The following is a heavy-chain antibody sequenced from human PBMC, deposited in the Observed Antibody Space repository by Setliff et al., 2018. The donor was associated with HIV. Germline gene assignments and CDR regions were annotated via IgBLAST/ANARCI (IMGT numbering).Heavy chain of an antibody. V-gene: IGHV1-46*01. CDR3: AREAEQGERSSSWYFDY. CDR2: ISPSGAST. J-gene: IGHJ4*02. CDR1: GDTFTSYY. D-gene: IGHD6-6*01. Sequence: ASVKVSCKASGDTFTSYYMHWVRRAPGQGLEWMGMISPSGASTKYAQRLQGRVTMTWDTSSSTVYVELSSLRSDDTAVYYCAREAEQGERSSSWYFDYWGQGTLVTVSS.